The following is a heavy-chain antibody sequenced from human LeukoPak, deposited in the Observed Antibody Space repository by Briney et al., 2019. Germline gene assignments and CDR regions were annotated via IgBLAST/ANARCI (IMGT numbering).Heavy chain of an antibody. J-gene: IGHJ4*02. Sequence: PGGSLRLSCAASGFTFSSYAMHWVRQAPGKGLEWVAVISYDGSNKYYADSVKGRFTISRDNSKNTLYLQMNSLRAEDTAVYYCARDRWELRRFDYWGQGTLVTVSS. CDR3: ARDRWELRRFDY. CDR2: ISYDGSNK. CDR1: GFTFSSYA. D-gene: IGHD1-26*01. V-gene: IGHV3-30*04.